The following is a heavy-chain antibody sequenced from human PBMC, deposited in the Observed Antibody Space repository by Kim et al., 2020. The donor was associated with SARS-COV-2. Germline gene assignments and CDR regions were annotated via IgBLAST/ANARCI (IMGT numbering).Heavy chain of an antibody. Sequence: ADSVKGRFTISRDNAKNSLYLQMNSLRAEDTAVYYCAREGVTTSYYGMDVWGQGTTVTVSS. V-gene: IGHV3-21*01. CDR3: AREGVTTSYYGMDV. D-gene: IGHD4-17*01. J-gene: IGHJ6*02.